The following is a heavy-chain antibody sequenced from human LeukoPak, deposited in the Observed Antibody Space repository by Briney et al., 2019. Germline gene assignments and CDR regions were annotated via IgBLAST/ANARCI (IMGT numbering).Heavy chain of an antibody. D-gene: IGHD2-8*01. J-gene: IGHJ6*03. CDR1: GFTFISYS. Sequence: GGSLRLSCAASGFTFISYSMNWVRQAPGKGLEWVSSISSSSSYIYYADSVKGRFTISRDNAKNSLYLQMNSLRAEDTAVYYCARDRGNTVLNSRREYYYMDVWGKGTTVTVSS. CDR2: ISSSSSYI. CDR3: ARDRGNTVLNSRREYYYMDV. V-gene: IGHV3-21*01.